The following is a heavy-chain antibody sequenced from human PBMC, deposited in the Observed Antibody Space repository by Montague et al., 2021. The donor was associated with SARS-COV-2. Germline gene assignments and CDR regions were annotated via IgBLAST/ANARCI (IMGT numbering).Heavy chain of an antibody. CDR1: GGSISSSSYY. V-gene: IGHV4-39*01. J-gene: IGHJ4*02. D-gene: IGHD3-3*01. CDR2: ICYSGST. CDR3: ARKASRGITMFGVVTASYYFDH. Sequence: SETLSLTCTVSGGSISSSSYYWGWIRQPPGKGLEWIGSICYSGSTYYNPSLKSRVTISVDTSKNQFSLKLSSVTAAGTAVYYCARKASRGITMFGVVTASYYFDHWGQGTLVTVSS.